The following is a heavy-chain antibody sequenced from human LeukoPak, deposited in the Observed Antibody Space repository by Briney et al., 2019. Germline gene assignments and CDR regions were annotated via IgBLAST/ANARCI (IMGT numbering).Heavy chain of an antibody. V-gene: IGHV3-30*02. CDR2: IRYDGSNK. CDR3: AKSIPRVAVAGPDY. D-gene: IGHD6-19*01. Sequence: PGGSLRLSCAASGFTFSSYGMHWVRQAPGKGLEWVAFIRYDGSNKYYADSVKGRFTISRDNSKNTLYLQMNSLRAEDMAVYYCAKSIPRVAVAGPDYWGQGTLVTVSS. CDR1: GFTFSSYG. J-gene: IGHJ4*02.